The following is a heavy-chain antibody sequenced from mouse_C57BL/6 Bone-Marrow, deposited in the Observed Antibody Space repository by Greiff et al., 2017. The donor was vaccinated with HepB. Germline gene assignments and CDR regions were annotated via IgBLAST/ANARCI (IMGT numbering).Heavy chain of an antibody. J-gene: IGHJ2*01. CDR1: GYPFTDYN. V-gene: IGHV1-18*01. Sequence: VQLQTSGPELVKPGASVKIPCKASGYPFTDYNMDWVKPSHGKSLEWIGDINPNNGGTIYNQKFKGKATLTVDKSSSTAYMELRSLTSEDPAVYYCARSGFDYWGQGTTLTVSS. CDR2: INPNNGGT. CDR3: ARSGFDY.